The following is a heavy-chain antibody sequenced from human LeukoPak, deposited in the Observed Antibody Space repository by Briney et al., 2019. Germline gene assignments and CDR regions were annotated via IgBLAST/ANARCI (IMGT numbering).Heavy chain of an antibody. D-gene: IGHD2-15*01. CDR1: GFTFSSYD. CDR3: ARDHCSGGSCHNWFDP. V-gene: IGHV3-13*01. Sequence: GGSLRLSCAASGFTFSSYDMHWVRQATGKGLEWVSAIGTAGDTYYPGSVKGRFTISRENAKNSLYLQMNSLRAEDTAVYYCARDHCSGGSCHNWFDPWGQGTLVTVSS. J-gene: IGHJ5*02. CDR2: IGTAGDT.